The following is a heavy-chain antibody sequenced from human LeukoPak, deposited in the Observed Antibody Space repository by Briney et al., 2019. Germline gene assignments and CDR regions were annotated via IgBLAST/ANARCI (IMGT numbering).Heavy chain of an antibody. CDR3: ARETGSAVGSTDFDY. V-gene: IGHV3-30-3*01. CDR2: MSYDGTNK. Sequence: GGSLRLSCAASGFTFSSYAMHWVHQAPGKGLEWVAVMSYDGTNKYYGDSVKGRFTISRDNSKNTLYLQMNSLRAEDTAVYYCARETGSAVGSTDFDYWGQGTLVTVSS. CDR1: GFTFSSYA. J-gene: IGHJ4*02. D-gene: IGHD4-17*01.